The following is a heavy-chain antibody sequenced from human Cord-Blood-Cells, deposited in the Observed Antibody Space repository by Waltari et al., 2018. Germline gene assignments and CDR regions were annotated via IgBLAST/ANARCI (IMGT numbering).Heavy chain of an antibody. CDR1: GFTFSNAW. CDR2: IKSKTDGGTT. D-gene: IGHD5-18*01. CDR3: TTVGYSYGYVGYYYYYMDV. J-gene: IGHJ6*03. Sequence: EVQLVESGGGLVKPGGSLRLSCAASGFTFSNAWMSWVRQAPGAGLGGVGRIKSKTDGGTTDYAAPVKGRFTISRDDSKNTLYLQMNSLKTEDTAVYYCTTVGYSYGYVGYYYYYMDVWGKGTTVTVSS. V-gene: IGHV3-15*01.